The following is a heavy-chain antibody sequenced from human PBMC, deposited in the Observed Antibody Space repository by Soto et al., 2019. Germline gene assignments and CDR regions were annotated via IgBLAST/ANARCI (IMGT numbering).Heavy chain of an antibody. V-gene: IGHV3-30-3*01. CDR2: ISYDGSNK. Sequence: GGSLRLSCAASGFTFSSYAMHWVRQAPGKGLEWVAVISYDGSNKYYADSVKGGFTIYRDNSKNTLYLQMNSLRAEDTAVYYCARESSTTVIYYFDYWGQGTLVTVSS. CDR3: ARESSTTVIYYFDY. J-gene: IGHJ4*02. D-gene: IGHD4-17*01. CDR1: GFTFSSYA.